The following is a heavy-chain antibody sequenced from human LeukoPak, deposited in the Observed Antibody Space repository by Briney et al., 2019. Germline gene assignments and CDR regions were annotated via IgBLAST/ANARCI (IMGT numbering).Heavy chain of an antibody. CDR3: ARDRCSSTSCYADY. J-gene: IGHJ4*02. CDR1: GFTFSTFA. CDR2: ISWNSGSI. V-gene: IGHV3-23*01. D-gene: IGHD2-2*01. Sequence: GGSLRLSCAASGFTFSTFAMSWVRQAPGKGLEWVSGISWNSGSIGYADSVKGRFTISRDNSKNTLYLQMNSLRAEDTAVYYCARDRCSSTSCYADYWGQGTLVTVSS.